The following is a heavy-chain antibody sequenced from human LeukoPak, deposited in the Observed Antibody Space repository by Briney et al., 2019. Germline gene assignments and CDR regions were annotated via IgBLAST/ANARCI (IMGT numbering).Heavy chain of an antibody. V-gene: IGHV4-39*01. CDR2: VYSSGST. J-gene: IGHJ6*02. CDR3: ARSGGYCGGDCYSNPDV. D-gene: IGHD2-21*02. CDR1: GGSISSSSYY. Sequence: SETLSLTCTVSGGSISSSSYYWGWIRQPPGKGLEWIGSVYSSGSTYYNPSLKSRVTISVDTSKNQFSLKLSSVTAADTAVYFCARSGGYCGGDCYSNPDVWGQGTTVTVSS.